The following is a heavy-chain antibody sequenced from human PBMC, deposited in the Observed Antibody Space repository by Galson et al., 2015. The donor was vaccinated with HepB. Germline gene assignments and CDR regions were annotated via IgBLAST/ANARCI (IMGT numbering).Heavy chain of an antibody. Sequence: SVKVSCKASGYTFTSYYMHWVRQAPGQGLEWMGIINPSGGSTSYAQKLQGRVTMTRDTSTSTVYMELSSLRSEDTAVYYCARARSGSSLYYYYYYGMDVWGQGTTVTVSS. V-gene: IGHV1-46*04. D-gene: IGHD3-10*01. CDR2: INPSGGST. CDR1: GYTFTSYY. J-gene: IGHJ6*02. CDR3: ARARSGSSLYYYYYYGMDV.